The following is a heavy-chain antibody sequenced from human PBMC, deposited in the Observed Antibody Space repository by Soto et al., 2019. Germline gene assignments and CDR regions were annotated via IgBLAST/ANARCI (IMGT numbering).Heavy chain of an antibody. CDR2: IYWDDDK. Sequence: QITLKESGPTLVKPTQTLTLTCTFSGFSLSTSGVGVGWIRQPPGKALEWLALIYWDDDKRYSPSLKSRLTINKDTSKNQVVLTMTNMDPVDTATYYCAHGSLYDFWSGYPQGYFDLWGRGTLVTVSS. CDR1: GFSLSTSGVG. V-gene: IGHV2-5*02. D-gene: IGHD3-3*01. J-gene: IGHJ2*01. CDR3: AHGSLYDFWSGYPQGYFDL.